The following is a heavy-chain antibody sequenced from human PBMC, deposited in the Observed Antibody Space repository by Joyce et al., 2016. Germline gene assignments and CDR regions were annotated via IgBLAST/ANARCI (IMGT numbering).Heavy chain of an antibody. J-gene: IGHJ5*02. CDR3: ARGGAGCSGGSCYTFDP. Sequence: QVQLQESGPGLVKPSETLSLTCTVSGGDITYHYWRWIRQPPGKGLEWIGYIYYSGVTSFNPSLESRVTMSVDMSRNQVSLKLQSATPADTAVYYCARGGAGCSGGSCYTFDPWGKGTLATVSS. D-gene: IGHD2-15*01. CDR1: GGDITYHY. CDR2: IYYSGVT. V-gene: IGHV4-59*11.